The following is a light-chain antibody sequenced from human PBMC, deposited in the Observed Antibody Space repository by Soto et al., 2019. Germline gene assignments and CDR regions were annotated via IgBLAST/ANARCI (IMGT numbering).Light chain of an antibody. V-gene: IGLV2-14*01. CDR2: EVS. J-gene: IGLJ1*01. Sequence: QSVLTQPASVSGSPGQSITISCTGTSSDVGFYNHVSWYQQHPGKAPKLMIYEVSNRPSGVSNRFSGSKSGNTASLTISGLQAEDEADYYCSSYRSSSTLYVFGTGTKVTVL. CDR3: SSYRSSSTLYV. CDR1: SSDVGFYNH.